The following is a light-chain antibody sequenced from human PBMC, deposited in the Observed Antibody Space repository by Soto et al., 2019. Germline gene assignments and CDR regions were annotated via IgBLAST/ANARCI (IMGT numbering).Light chain of an antibody. CDR2: KAS. Sequence: DIQMTQSPSTLSASVGDRVTITCRASQSISSWLAWYQQKPGKAPKLLIYKASSLETGVPSRFSGSGSGTEFTLSISSLQPDDSATYYCQQYNSYPYTFGQGTKLEIK. CDR1: QSISSW. CDR3: QQYNSYPYT. J-gene: IGKJ2*01. V-gene: IGKV1-5*03.